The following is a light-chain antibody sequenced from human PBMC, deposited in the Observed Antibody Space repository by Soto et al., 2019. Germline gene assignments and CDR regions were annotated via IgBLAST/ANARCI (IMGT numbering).Light chain of an antibody. Sequence: QSALTQPASVSGSPGQSITISCTGTSSDVGDYNYVSWYRQHPGNAPKLIIYEVTNRPSGISNRFSGSKSGNTASLTISGLQADDESYYYCTSYSSGSSLVIFGGGTKATVL. CDR2: EVT. J-gene: IGLJ2*01. CDR3: TSYSSGSSLVI. V-gene: IGLV2-14*01. CDR1: SSDVGDYNY.